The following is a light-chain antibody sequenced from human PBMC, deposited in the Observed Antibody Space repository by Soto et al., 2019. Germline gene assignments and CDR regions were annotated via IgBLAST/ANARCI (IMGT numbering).Light chain of an antibody. CDR1: QSLVYSDGNTH. Sequence: DVVMTQSPLSLPVTLGQPASISCRSSQSLVYSDGNTHLNWFQQRPGQSQRRLIYKVSNREYGDPDSFSGSGSGTDFTLEISRVAAEDVGVYYCMQGTNRPFTSGPGTKVDI. CDR2: KVS. J-gene: IGKJ3*01. V-gene: IGKV2-30*01. CDR3: MQGTNRPFT.